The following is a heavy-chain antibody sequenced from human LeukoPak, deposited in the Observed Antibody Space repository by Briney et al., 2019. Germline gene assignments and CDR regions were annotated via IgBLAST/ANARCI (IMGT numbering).Heavy chain of an antibody. CDR2: VHCDGSTT. V-gene: IGHV3-74*01. J-gene: IGHJ4*02. Sequence: GGSLRLSCAASGFSFSGCSMHWVRQAPGKGLVWVSRVHCDGSTTNYADSVQGRFTISRDSARNMVYLQMNSLRAEDTAVYFCVRSENYKWLWGQGTLVTVSS. D-gene: IGHD6-19*01. CDR3: VRSENYKWL. CDR1: GFSFSGCS.